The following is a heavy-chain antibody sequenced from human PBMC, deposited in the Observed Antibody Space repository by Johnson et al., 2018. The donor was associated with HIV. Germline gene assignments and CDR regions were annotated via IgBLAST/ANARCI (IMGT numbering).Heavy chain of an antibody. V-gene: IGHV3-21*01. CDR2: ISGGGSGT. Sequence: VQLVESGGGVVQPGRSLRLSCAASGFTFNSYVMNWVRQAPGKGLEWVSGISGGGSGTYYADSVKGRFTISRDNAKNSLYLQMNSLRAEDTAVYYCARSSTVVTPHDIWGQGTMVTVSS. CDR3: ARSSTVVTPHDI. D-gene: IGHD4-23*01. J-gene: IGHJ3*02. CDR1: GFTFNSYV.